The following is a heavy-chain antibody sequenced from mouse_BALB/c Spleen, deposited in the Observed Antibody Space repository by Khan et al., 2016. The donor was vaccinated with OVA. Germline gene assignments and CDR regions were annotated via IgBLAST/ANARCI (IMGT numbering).Heavy chain of an antibody. J-gene: IGHJ3*01. CDR3: SRSYDNDVAWFVY. Sequence: QVQLQQSGPELVKPGASVKMSCKASGYKFTDYVISWVKQSTGQGLEWMGVIYPGSGTNYYNERFEGKATLTADKSSNTAFMQFRTLTSEVTAVYFCSRSYDNDVAWFVYWGQGTLVTVSA. D-gene: IGHD2-4*01. CDR1: GYKFTDYV. CDR2: IYPGSGTN. V-gene: IGHV1-77*01.